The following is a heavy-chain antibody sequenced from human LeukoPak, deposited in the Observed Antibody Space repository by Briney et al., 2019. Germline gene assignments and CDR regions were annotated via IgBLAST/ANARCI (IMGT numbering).Heavy chain of an antibody. D-gene: IGHD4/OR15-4a*01. V-gene: IGHV4-59*01. J-gene: IGHJ4*02. CDR1: GGSISGYY. Sequence: SESLSLTCIVSGGSISGYYWSWIRQPPGKGLEWIGYIEYSGRTEYKPSLQSRLTISVDTSKNQFSLKVNSVTAADTAVYYCARGVYGGYFDQWGQGALVTVSS. CDR2: IEYSGRT. CDR3: ARGVYGGYFDQ.